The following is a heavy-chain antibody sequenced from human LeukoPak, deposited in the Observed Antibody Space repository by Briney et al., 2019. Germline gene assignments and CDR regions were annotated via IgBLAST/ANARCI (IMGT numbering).Heavy chain of an antibody. CDR3: SRGPIQLWVHNGVDV. CDR1: GFNFGDHA. D-gene: IGHD5-18*01. V-gene: IGHV3-49*04. CDR2: IRGKAYRGTT. Sequence: PGGSLRLSCTTSGFNFGDHAMTWVRQAPGKGLEWVGFIRGKAYRGTTEYAASVKGRFTISRDDSKSVVYLQMNSLKSEDTAVYYCSRGPIQLWVHNGVDVWGQGTTVTVSS. J-gene: IGHJ6*02.